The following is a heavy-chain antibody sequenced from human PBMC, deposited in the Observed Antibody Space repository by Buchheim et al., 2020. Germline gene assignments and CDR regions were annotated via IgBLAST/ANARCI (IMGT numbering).Heavy chain of an antibody. CDR3: TSSSWERYYYYYGMDV. Sequence: EVQLVESGGGLVQPGGSLKLSCAASGFTFSGSAIHWVRQASGKGLEWVGRIRSKANSYATAYAASVKGRFTISRDDSKNTAYLQMNSLKTEDTAVYYCTSSSWERYYYYYGMDVWGQGTT. J-gene: IGHJ6*02. D-gene: IGHD6-13*01. CDR2: IRSKANSYAT. CDR1: GFTFSGSA. V-gene: IGHV3-73*02.